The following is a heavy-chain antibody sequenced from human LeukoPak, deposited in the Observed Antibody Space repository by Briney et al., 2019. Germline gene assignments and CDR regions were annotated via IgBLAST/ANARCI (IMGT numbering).Heavy chain of an antibody. CDR2: SSSSGSST. CDR3: TAAPNTTPGSLGH. Sequence: GGSLRLSYAASGFSFSDYYMNWIRQAPGKGLEWVSYSSSSGSSTYYADSVKGRFTISRDYAKNALFLQMNSLRAEDTAVYYCTAAPNTTPGSLGHWGQGTLVTVSS. J-gene: IGHJ4*02. CDR1: GFSFSDYY. D-gene: IGHD6-25*01. V-gene: IGHV3-11*01.